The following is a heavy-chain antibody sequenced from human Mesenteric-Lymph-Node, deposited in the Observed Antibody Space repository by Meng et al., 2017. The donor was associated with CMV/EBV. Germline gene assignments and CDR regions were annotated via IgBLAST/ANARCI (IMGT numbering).Heavy chain of an antibody. CDR2: ISSSSSFI. Sequence: GESLKISCAASGFIFSTYSMNWVRQAPGKGLEWVSSISSSSSFIYYADSVKGRFTISRDNAKNSLYLQMNSLRAEDTAVYYCAREGVGATTYSLYYFDYWGQGTLVTVSS. D-gene: IGHD1-26*01. V-gene: IGHV3-21*01. CDR3: AREGVGATTYSLYYFDY. J-gene: IGHJ4*02. CDR1: GFIFSTYS.